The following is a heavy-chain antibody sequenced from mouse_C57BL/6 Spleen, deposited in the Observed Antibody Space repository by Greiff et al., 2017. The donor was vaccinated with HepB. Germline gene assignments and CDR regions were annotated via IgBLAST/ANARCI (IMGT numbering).Heavy chain of an antibody. CDR1: GYTFTDYE. J-gene: IGHJ1*03. D-gene: IGHD1-1*01. CDR2: IDPETGGT. Sequence: QVQLQQSGAELVRPGASVTLSCKASGYTFTDYEMHWVKQTPVHGLEWIGAIDPETGGTAYNQKFKGKAILTADKSSSTAYMELRSLTSEDSAVYYCSGYGSRPYWYFDVWGTGTTVTVSS. CDR3: SGYGSRPYWYFDV. V-gene: IGHV1-15*01.